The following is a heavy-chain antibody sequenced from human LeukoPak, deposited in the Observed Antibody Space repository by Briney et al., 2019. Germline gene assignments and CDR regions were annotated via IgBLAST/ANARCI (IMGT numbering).Heavy chain of an antibody. CDR1: GFTFSTSI. J-gene: IGHJ4*02. Sequence: PGRSLRLSCAASGFTFSTSIMHWVRQAPGKGLEWVAVISYDGNNKYYADSVKGRFTISRDNSKSTLYVQMNSLRADDTAVYYCATDLTGPEDYWGQGTLVTVSS. CDR3: ATDLTGPEDY. V-gene: IGHV3-30*03. CDR2: ISYDGNNK.